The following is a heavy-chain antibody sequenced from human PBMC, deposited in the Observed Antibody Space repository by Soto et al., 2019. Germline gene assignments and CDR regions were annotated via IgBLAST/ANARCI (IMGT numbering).Heavy chain of an antibody. CDR3: ARTSYPFDY. V-gene: IGHV3-7*05. J-gene: IGHJ4*02. CDR1: GFTFSSYW. D-gene: IGHD2-2*01. Sequence: PGGSRILSSASSGFTFSSYWMIWVRQAPGKGLEWVANIKQDGSEKYYVDSVKRRFTISRDNAKNSLYLQMNSLRAEDTAVYHCARTSYPFDYRGQGALVTVSS. CDR2: IKQDGSEK.